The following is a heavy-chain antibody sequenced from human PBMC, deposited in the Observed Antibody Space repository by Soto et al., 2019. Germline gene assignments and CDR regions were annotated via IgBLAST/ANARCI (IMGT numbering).Heavy chain of an antibody. V-gene: IGHV4-38-2*01. CDR2: IYHSGST. CDR1: GYSISSGYY. CDR3: ARSVYYYDSSGYYP. Sequence: TLSLTCAVSGYSISSGYYWGWIRQPPGKGLEWIGSIYHSGSTYYNPSLKSRVTISVDTSKNQFSLKLSSVTAADTAVYYCARSVYYYDSSGYYPWGQGTLVTVSS. D-gene: IGHD3-22*01. J-gene: IGHJ5*02.